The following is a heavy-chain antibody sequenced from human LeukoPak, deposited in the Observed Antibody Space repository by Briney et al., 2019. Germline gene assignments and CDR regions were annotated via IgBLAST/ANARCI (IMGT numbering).Heavy chain of an antibody. CDR1: GGSISNYY. Sequence: SETLSLTCTVSGGSISNYYWSWIRQPPGKGLEWIGYIYYSGSTNYNPSLKSRVTISVDTSKNQFSLKLTSVTAADTAVYYCARHAFYYYYYMDVWGKGTTVTISS. CDR3: ARHAFYYYYYMDV. J-gene: IGHJ6*03. CDR2: IYYSGST. V-gene: IGHV4-59*08. D-gene: IGHD3-16*01.